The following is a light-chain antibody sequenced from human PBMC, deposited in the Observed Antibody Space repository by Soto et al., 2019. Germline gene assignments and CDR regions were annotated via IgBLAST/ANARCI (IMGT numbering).Light chain of an antibody. CDR3: QSYDNSLTGCV. Sequence: QSALTQPRSVSGSPGQSVTISCTGTSSDVGTYNYVSWYQQHPGKAPKVMIYDVSKRPSGVPDRFSGSKSGNTASLTISGLQAEDEDDYYCQSYDNSLTGCVFGGGTELTVL. J-gene: IGLJ3*02. CDR2: DVS. CDR1: SSDVGTYNY. V-gene: IGLV2-11*01.